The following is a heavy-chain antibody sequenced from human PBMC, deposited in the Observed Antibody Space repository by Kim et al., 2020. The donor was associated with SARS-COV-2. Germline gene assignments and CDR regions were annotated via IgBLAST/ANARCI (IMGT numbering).Heavy chain of an antibody. Sequence: GESMKISCKGSGDNFGTYWLSWVRQTPGKGLEWMGRIDPRDSYTNYSPSFQGHATISTDKSISSANLQWSSLKASDTAIYYCARHDGPGPMVCVALERPLDNWGQVTQVAVSS. CDR1: GDNFGTYW. V-gene: IGHV5-10-1*01. CDR3: ARHDGPGPMVCVALERPLDN. D-gene: IGHD2-8*01. CDR2: IDPRDSYT. J-gene: IGHJ4*02.